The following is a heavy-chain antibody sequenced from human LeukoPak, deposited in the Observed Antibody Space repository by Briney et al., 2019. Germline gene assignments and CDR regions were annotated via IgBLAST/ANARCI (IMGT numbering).Heavy chain of an antibody. CDR2: IKQDGSAK. J-gene: IGHJ3*02. D-gene: IGHD3-3*01. Sequence: GGSLRLSCAASGFTVSSNYMSWVRQAPGKGLEWVANIKQDGSAKFYVESVKGRFTISRDNAKKSPYLQMNSLRAEDTAVYYCARDGDFWSAQGAFDIWGQGTMVTVSS. CDR3: ARDGDFWSAQGAFDI. V-gene: IGHV3-7*01. CDR1: GFTVSSNY.